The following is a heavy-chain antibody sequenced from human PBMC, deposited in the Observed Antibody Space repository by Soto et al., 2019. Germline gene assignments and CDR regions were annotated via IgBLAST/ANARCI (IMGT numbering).Heavy chain of an antibody. J-gene: IGHJ4*02. CDR3: FEGSYSDGLDY. CDR2: IYYSGST. CDR1: GGSISSSSYY. D-gene: IGHD3-10*01. V-gene: IGHV4-39*01. Sequence: SETLSLTCTVSGGSISSSSYYWGWIRQPPGKGLEWIGSIYYSGSTYYNPSLKSRVTISVDTSKNQFSLKLSSVTAADTAVYYCFEGSYSDGLDYWGQGTLVTVSS.